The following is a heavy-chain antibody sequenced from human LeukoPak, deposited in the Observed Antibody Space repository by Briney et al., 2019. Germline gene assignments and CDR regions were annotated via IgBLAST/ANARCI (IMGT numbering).Heavy chain of an antibody. Sequence: SETLSLTCTLSGGSISSHYWNWVRQPPGKGLEWIGHIYYSVSTKYNPTLKSRVTISADMSKNQFPLKMSSVTAADTAMYYCARAHYGDYPPRSFDYWGQGTLVTVSS. J-gene: IGHJ4*02. CDR3: ARAHYGDYPPRSFDY. CDR1: GGSISSHY. D-gene: IGHD4-17*01. V-gene: IGHV4-59*11. CDR2: IYYSVST.